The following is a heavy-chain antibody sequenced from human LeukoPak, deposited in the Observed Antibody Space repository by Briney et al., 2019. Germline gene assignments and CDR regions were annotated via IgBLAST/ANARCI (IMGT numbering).Heavy chain of an antibody. CDR1: GGSISSSNYY. Sequence: PSETLSLTCTVSGGSISSSNYYWGWIRQPPGKGLEWIGSIYYSGSTYYNPSLKSRVTISVDTSKNQFSLKLSSVTAADTAVYYCARSYIGGPWYFDLWGRGTLVTVSS. J-gene: IGHJ2*01. V-gene: IGHV4-39*07. CDR3: ARSYIGGPWYFDL. CDR2: IYYSGST. D-gene: IGHD2-15*01.